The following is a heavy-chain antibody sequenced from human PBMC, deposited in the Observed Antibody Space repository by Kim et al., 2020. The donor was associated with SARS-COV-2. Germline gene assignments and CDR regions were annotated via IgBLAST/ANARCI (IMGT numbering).Heavy chain of an antibody. V-gene: IGHV3-43*02. CDR3: AKDGNTYYDFWSGYYKGYYYYGMDV. Sequence: GGSLRLSCAASGFTFDDYAMHWVRQAPGKGLEWVSLISGDGGSTYYADSVKGRFTISRDNSKNSLYLQMNSLRTEDTALYYCAKDGNTYYDFWSGYYKGYYYYGMDVWGQGTTVTVSS. CDR2: ISGDGGST. J-gene: IGHJ6*02. D-gene: IGHD3-3*01. CDR1: GFTFDDYA.